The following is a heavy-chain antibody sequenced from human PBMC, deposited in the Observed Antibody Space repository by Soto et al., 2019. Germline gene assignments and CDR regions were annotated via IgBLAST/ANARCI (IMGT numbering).Heavy chain of an antibody. Sequence: PSETLSLTCTVSGGSTRSGGYYWSWVRQSPRRGLEWIGNIYYSGSTYYNPSLKSRLTISVDTSKNQFSLNLSSVTAADTAVYYCARDRLMATAGTARHYFGLDVWGQGTTVTVSS. CDR2: IYYSGST. J-gene: IGHJ6*02. CDR3: ARDRLMATAGTARHYFGLDV. D-gene: IGHD5-18*01. V-gene: IGHV4-31*03. CDR1: GGSTRSGGYY.